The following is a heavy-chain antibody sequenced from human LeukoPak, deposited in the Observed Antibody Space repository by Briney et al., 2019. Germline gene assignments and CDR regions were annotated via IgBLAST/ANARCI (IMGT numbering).Heavy chain of an antibody. V-gene: IGHV4-59*01. J-gene: IGHJ4*02. CDR2: IYYSGST. CDR3: ARDSSYCGGDCYSFDY. D-gene: IGHD2-21*02. CDR1: GGSISSYY. Sequence: PSETLSLTCTVSGGSISSYYWSWIRQPPGKGLEWIGYIYYSGSTNYNPSLKSRLTISVDTSKNQFSLKLSSVTAADTAVYYCARDSSYCGGDCYSFDYWGQGTLVTVSS.